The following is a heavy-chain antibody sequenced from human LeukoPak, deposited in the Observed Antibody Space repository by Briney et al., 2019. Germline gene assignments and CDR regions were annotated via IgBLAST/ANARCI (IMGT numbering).Heavy chain of an antibody. CDR2: ISSSSDYI. CDR1: GLTFSSYS. J-gene: IGHJ4*02. D-gene: IGHD4-23*01. Sequence: GGSLRLSCAASGLTFSSYSINWVRQAPGKGLEWVSSISSSSDYIYYADSVKGRFTISRDNAKKSLYLQMNSLRAEDTAVYYCARDDPYTYGGDFDYWGQGTLVTVSS. V-gene: IGHV3-21*01. CDR3: ARDDPYTYGGDFDY.